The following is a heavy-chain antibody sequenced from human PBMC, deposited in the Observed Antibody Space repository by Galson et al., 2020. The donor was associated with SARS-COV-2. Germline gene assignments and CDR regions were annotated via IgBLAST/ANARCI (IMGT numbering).Heavy chain of an antibody. CDR3: ATRSYTGYVHVEY. V-gene: IGHV4-31*03. D-gene: IGHD5-12*01. CDR1: GGSISSDTYY. J-gene: IGHJ4*02. CDR2: IYYGGSS. Sequence: SETLSLTCTVSGGSISSDTYYWSWIRQHPGKGLEWIGDIYYGGSSYYNPSLKSRITILVDTSENQFSLKLSSVTAADTAVYYCATRSYTGYVHVEYWGQGTLVTVSS.